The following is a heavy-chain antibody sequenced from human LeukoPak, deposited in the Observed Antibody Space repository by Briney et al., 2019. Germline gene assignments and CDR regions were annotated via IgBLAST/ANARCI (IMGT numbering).Heavy chain of an antibody. D-gene: IGHD6-13*01. Sequence: ASVKVSCKASGYTFTGYYMHWVRQAPGQGLEWMGRINPNSGGTNYAQKFQGRVTMTRDTSISKAYMELSRLRSDDTAVYYCARGGFSSSWGHAFDIWGQGTMVTVSS. CDR3: ARGGFSSSWGHAFDI. J-gene: IGHJ3*02. V-gene: IGHV1-2*06. CDR1: GYTFTGYY. CDR2: INPNSGGT.